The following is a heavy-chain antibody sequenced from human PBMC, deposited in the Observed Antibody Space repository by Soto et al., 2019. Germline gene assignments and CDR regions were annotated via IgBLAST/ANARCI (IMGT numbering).Heavy chain of an antibody. CDR1: GSAITRYY. V-gene: IGHV1-46*01. Sequence: QVDLVQSGAEVKKPGASVTISCKASGSAITRYYIHWVRQAPGRGLAWMGIINPGGGSASYAQKFQDRVTIDKDTSTGTVYMDLRSLTTEDTAVYYCARDTSGWSLNGLDVWGQGTTVNVSS. CDR2: INPGGGSA. CDR3: ARDTSGWSLNGLDV. J-gene: IGHJ6*02. D-gene: IGHD6-19*01.